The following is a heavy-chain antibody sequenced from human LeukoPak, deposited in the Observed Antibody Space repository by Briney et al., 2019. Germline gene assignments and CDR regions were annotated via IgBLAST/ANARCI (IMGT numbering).Heavy chain of an antibody. J-gene: IGHJ5*02. CDR2: IYHSGST. V-gene: IGHV4-30-2*01. CDR3: ARGFRLWMTTVTTWWFDP. CDR1: GGSFSSGGYS. Sequence: PSETLSLTCTVSGGSFSSGGYSWSWIRQPPGKGLEWIGYIYHSGSTYYNPSLKSRVTISVDRSKNQFSLKLSSVTAADTAVYYCARGFRLWMTTVTTWWFDPWGQGTLVTVSS. D-gene: IGHD4-17*01.